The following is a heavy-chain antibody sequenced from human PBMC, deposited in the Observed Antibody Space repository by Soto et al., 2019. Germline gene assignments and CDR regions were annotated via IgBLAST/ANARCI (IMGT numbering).Heavy chain of an antibody. CDR2: IFNSGTT. CDR1: GASTVSHYH. V-gene: IGHV4-31*02. Sequence: QVQLQESGPGLVKPSQTLSLTCSVSGASTVSHYHWTWIRQPPGEGLEWMGYIFNSGTTFYNPSLTSRLSISMDTSGNPFSLELRSVTAADTAVYYCALALGTTTGLDYWGQGTLVTVSS. J-gene: IGHJ4*02. CDR3: ALALGTTTGLDY. D-gene: IGHD1-7*01.